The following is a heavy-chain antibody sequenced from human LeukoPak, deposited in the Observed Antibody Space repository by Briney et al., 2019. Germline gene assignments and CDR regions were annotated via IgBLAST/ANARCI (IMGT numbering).Heavy chain of an antibody. D-gene: IGHD3-22*01. CDR1: GGTFSSYA. CDR3: GGAFFDSSGLFDY. J-gene: IGHJ4*02. V-gene: IGHV1-69*05. Sequence: ASVKVSCKASGGTFSSYAICWVRQAPGQGLEWMGGIIPIFGTANYAQKFQGRVTITTDESTSTAYMELSSLRSEDTAVYYCGGAFFDSSGLFDYWGQGTLVTVSS. CDR2: IIPIFGTA.